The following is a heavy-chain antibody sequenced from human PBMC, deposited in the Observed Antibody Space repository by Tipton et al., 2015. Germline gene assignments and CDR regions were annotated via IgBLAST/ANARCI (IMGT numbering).Heavy chain of an antibody. CDR2: ISGSGGST. V-gene: IGHV3-23*01. CDR1: GFTFSTYA. J-gene: IGHJ4*02. Sequence: SLRLSCAASGFTFSTYAMSWVRQAPGKGLEWVSAISGSGGSTYYADSVKGRFTISRDNAKNSLYLQMNSLRVEDTAVYFCARRPHYSDSSVYYSFYFDYWGQGTLVTVSS. D-gene: IGHD3-22*01. CDR3: ARRPHYSDSSVYYSFYFDY.